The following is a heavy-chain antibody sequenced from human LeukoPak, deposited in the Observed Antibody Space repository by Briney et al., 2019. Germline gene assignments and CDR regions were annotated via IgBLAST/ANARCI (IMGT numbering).Heavy chain of an antibody. Sequence: GGSLRLSCAASGFTFSSYSMNWVRQAPGRGLEWVSHISSSSSTIYYADSVKGRFTISRDNAKNSLYLQMNSLRAEDTAVYSCAKSRAPTAAPDAFDFWGQGTMVTVSS. V-gene: IGHV3-48*01. D-gene: IGHD2-15*01. CDR2: ISSSSSTI. J-gene: IGHJ3*01. CDR3: AKSRAPTAAPDAFDF. CDR1: GFTFSSYS.